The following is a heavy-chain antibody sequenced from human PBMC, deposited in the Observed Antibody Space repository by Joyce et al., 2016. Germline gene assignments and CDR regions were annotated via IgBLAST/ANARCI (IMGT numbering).Heavy chain of an antibody. CDR2: HSTIYGTT. CDR3: ASPPSSIGVDGTRGYSYYYMDV. D-gene: IGHD5-24*01. CDR1: VGTFSRYA. V-gene: IGHV1-69*01. J-gene: IGHJ6*03. Sequence: QVQLVQSGAEVKKPGSSVRVSCKASVGTFSRYAVSWVRQATGQGLEWMGGHSTIYGTTTYAQKCQGRVTITADESTGTAYMELSSLRSEDTAVYYCASPPSSIGVDGTRGYSYYYMDVWGKGTTVTVSS.